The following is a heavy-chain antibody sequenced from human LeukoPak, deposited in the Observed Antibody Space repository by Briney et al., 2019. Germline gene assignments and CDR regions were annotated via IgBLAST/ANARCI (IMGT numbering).Heavy chain of an antibody. V-gene: IGHV3-21*01. CDR3: AKVGGSGLLPLDY. J-gene: IGHJ4*02. D-gene: IGHD6-19*01. CDR1: GFTFSSYT. CDR2: ISTSSSYI. Sequence: KPGGSLRLSCAASGFTFSSYTMNWVRQAPGKGLEWVSSISTSSSYIYYADSVKGRFTISRDNAKNSLYLQMNSLRAEDTAVYYCAKVGGSGLLPLDYWGQGTLVTVSS.